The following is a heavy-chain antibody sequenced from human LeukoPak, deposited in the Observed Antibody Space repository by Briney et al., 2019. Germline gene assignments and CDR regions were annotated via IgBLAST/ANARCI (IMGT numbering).Heavy chain of an antibody. D-gene: IGHD4/OR15-4a*01. CDR1: GGSFSGYY. Sequence: SETLSLTCAVYGGSFSGYYWSWIRQPPGKGLEWIGEINHSGSTNYNPSLKSRVTISVDTSKNQFSLKLSSVTAADTAVYYCARDSMTIPTYYYYMDVWGKGTTVTISS. CDR2: INHSGST. V-gene: IGHV4-34*01. J-gene: IGHJ6*03. CDR3: ARDSMTIPTYYYYMDV.